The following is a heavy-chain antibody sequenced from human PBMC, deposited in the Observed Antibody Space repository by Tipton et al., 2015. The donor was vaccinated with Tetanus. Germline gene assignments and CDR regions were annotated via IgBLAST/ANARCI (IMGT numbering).Heavy chain of an antibody. V-gene: IGHV4-59*01. Sequence: LRLSCTASGGSISTYHWNWIRQSPGKGLEWIGYIDYFGTTKYNPSLKSRVAMSVDTSKNQLSLKLSSVTSADTPVYYCARTSGYLYSNHWGQGTLVTVSS. CDR3: ARTSGYLYSNH. CDR2: IDYFGTT. CDR1: GGSISTYH. D-gene: IGHD3-3*01. J-gene: IGHJ1*01.